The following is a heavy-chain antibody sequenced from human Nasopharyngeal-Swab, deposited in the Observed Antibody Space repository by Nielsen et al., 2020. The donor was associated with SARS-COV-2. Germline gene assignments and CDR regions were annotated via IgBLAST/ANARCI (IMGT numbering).Heavy chain of an antibody. D-gene: IGHD3-10*01. CDR3: ARDAGYYYGSGSYYATRRKQPAEYMDV. CDR2: IYYSGST. CDR1: GGSISSSSYY. Sequence: SETLSLTCTVSGGSISSSSYYWGWIRQPPGKGLEWIGSIYYSGSTYYNPSLKSRVTVSVDTSKNQFSLKLSSVTAADTAVYYCARDAGYYYGSGSYYATRRKQPAEYMDVWGKGTTVTVSS. V-gene: IGHV4-39*07. J-gene: IGHJ6*03.